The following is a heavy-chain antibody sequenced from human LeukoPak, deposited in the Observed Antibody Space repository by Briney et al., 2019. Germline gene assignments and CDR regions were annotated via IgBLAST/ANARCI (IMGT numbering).Heavy chain of an antibody. V-gene: IGHV4-30-4*01. CDR3: ARENPSGYYNRPIDY. CDR1: GGSISSGDYY. Sequence: SETLSLTCTVSGGSISSGDYYWSWIRQPPGKGLEWIGYIYYSGSTYYNPSLKSRVTISVDTSKNQFSLKLSSVTAADAAVYYCARENPSGYYNRPIDYWGQGTLVTVSS. D-gene: IGHD3-22*01. J-gene: IGHJ4*02. CDR2: IYYSGST.